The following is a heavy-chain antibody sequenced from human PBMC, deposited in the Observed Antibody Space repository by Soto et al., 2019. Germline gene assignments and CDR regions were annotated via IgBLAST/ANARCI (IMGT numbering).Heavy chain of an antibody. CDR3: AREPGYDFWSGPGFPYYYYYGMDV. CDR1: GGSISSYY. D-gene: IGHD3-3*01. J-gene: IGHJ6*02. V-gene: IGHV4-59*01. CDR2: IYYSGST. Sequence: PSETLSLTCTVSGGSISSYYWSWIRQPPGKGLEWIGYIYYSGSTNHNPSLKSRVTISVDTSKNQFSLKLSSVTAADTAVYYCAREPGYDFWSGPGFPYYYYYGMDVWGQGTTVTVSS.